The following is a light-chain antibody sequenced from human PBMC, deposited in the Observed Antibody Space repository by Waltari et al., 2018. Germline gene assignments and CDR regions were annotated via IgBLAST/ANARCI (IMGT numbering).Light chain of an antibody. CDR3: QSYDSSNHWV. CDR1: SGSIASNY. Sequence: NFMLTQPHSVSESPGRTVTISCTRSSGSIASNYVQWYRQRPGSSPTTVILEDNQRPPGVPDRFSGSIDSSSNSASLTISGLKPEDEADYYCQSYDSSNHWVFGGGTRLTVL. J-gene: IGLJ3*02. CDR2: EDN. V-gene: IGLV6-57*01.